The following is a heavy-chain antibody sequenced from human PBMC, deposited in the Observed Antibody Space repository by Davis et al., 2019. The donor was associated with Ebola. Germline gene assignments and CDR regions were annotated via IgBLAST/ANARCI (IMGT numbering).Heavy chain of an antibody. CDR1: GFTFSSYS. D-gene: IGHD3-10*01. CDR3: ARGGYFGLGTSSNAAPFYY. J-gene: IGHJ4*02. CDR2: ISSSSSYI. Sequence: GESLKISCAASGFTFSSYSMNWVRQAPGKGLEWVSSISSSSSYIYYADSARGRFTVSRDNSKNTLYLQMNSLRPDDTAVYYCARGGYFGLGTSSNAAPFYYWGQGTLVTVSS. V-gene: IGHV3-21*01.